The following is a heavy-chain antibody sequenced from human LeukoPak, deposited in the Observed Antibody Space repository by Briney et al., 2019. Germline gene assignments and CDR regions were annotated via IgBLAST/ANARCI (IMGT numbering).Heavy chain of an antibody. D-gene: IGHD3-22*01. CDR2: ISYDGNSK. CDR3: AKHDPRRVVITNWFDP. Sequence: PGRSLRLSCVASGITFSTFSMHWVRQAPGKGLEWVAVISYDGNSKYYADSVKGRFTISRGNSKNTLYLQMNSLRAEDTAVYYCAKHDPRRVVITNWFDPWGQGTLVTVSS. V-gene: IGHV3-30*04. J-gene: IGHJ5*02. CDR1: GITFSTFS.